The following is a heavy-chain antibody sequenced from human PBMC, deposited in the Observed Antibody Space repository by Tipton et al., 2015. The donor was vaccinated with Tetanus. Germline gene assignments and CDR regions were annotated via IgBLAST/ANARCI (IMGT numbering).Heavy chain of an antibody. Sequence: SLRLSCAASGFTFSQYGMHWVRQAPGKGLEWVAVTIDDGSEKHYAESVKGRFTTFRDNAKSSLYLQMSRLRAEDTAVYYCARVVRDYYYGMDVWGQGTTVTVSS. V-gene: IGHV3-30*03. CDR3: ARVVRDYYYGMDV. D-gene: IGHD3-22*01. CDR1: GFTFSQYG. J-gene: IGHJ6*02. CDR2: TIDDGSEK.